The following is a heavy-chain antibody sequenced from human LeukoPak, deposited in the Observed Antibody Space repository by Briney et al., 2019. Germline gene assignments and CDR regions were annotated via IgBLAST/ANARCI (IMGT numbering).Heavy chain of an antibody. Sequence: SETLSLTGTVSGGSISSYYWSWIRQPAGKGLEWIGRIYTSGSTNYNPSLKSRVTMSVDTSKNQFSLKLSSVTAADTAVYYCARPLGYCSNSRCPQSWFDPWGQGTLVTVSS. V-gene: IGHV4-4*07. CDR3: ARPLGYCSNSRCPQSWFDP. CDR2: IYTSGST. CDR1: GGSISSYY. D-gene: IGHD2-2*01. J-gene: IGHJ5*02.